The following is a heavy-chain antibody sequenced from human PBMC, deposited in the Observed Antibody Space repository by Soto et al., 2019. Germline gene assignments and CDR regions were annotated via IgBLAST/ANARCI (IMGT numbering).Heavy chain of an antibody. Sequence: ASVKVSCKASGYTFTSYGISWVRQAPGQGLEWMGWISAYNGNTNYAQKLRGRVTMTTDTSTSTAYMELRSLRSDDTAVYYCASLKVPKDDGSGSTFHEFDPWGQGTLVTV. J-gene: IGHJ5*02. V-gene: IGHV1-18*01. CDR2: ISAYNGNT. CDR1: GYTFTSYG. D-gene: IGHD3-10*01. CDR3: ASLKVPKDDGSGSTFHEFDP.